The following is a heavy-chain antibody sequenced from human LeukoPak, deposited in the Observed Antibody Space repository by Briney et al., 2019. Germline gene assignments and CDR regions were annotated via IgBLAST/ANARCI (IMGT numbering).Heavy chain of an antibody. J-gene: IGHJ4*02. CDR3: ARESERWPFDY. CDR2: IFHSGST. V-gene: IGHV4-59*01. D-gene: IGHD5-24*01. Sequence: SSETLSLTCTVSGASISSYYWSWIRQPPGKGLEWIGYIFHSGSTNYNPSLKSRVTISVDTSKNQFSLKLSSGTAADTAVYYCARESERWPFDYWGQGTLVAVSS. CDR1: GASISSYY.